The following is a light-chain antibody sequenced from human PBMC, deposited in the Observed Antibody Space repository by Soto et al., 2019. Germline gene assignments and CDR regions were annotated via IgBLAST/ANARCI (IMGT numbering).Light chain of an antibody. CDR3: MQGIQLPIT. J-gene: IGKJ4*01. Sequence: DVVLTQTPRSLSVTPGQPASISCKSSQSLLYSDGRTYVYWYLQKPGQPPQLLIHEVSNRCSGVPDKCSGSGSGTDFTLKMSRVEAEDVGVYYCMQGIQLPITFGGGTNVEIK. CDR1: QSLLYSDGRTY. CDR2: EVS. V-gene: IGKV2D-29*01.